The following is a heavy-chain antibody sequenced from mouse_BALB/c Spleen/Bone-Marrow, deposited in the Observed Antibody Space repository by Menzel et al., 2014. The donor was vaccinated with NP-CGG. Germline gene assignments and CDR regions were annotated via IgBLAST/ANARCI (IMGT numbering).Heavy chain of an antibody. CDR2: IYYSGTI. CDR1: GISITTGNYR. CDR3: ARDGGLRGYAMVY. D-gene: IGHD2-4*01. J-gene: IGHJ4*01. V-gene: IGHV3-5*02. Sequence: EVQLQESGPGLVKPSQTVSLTCTVTGISITTGNYRWSWIRQFPGNKLEWIGYIYYSGTITYNPSLTSRTTITRDTSKNQFFLEMNSLTAEDTATYYCARDGGLRGYAMVYWGQGTSVTVSS.